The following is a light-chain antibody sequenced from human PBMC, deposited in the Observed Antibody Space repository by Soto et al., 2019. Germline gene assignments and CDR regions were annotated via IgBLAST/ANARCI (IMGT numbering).Light chain of an antibody. V-gene: IGLV2-14*01. CDR3: SSYTGSSIVI. CDR2: DVT. CDR1: SSDIGSYNY. J-gene: IGLJ2*01. Sequence: QSALTQPASVSGSPGQSITISCTGSSSDIGSYNYVSWYQQHPGQVPKVVIYDVTKRPSGVSDRFSGSKSGNTASLTISGLQAEDEALYYCSSYTGSSIVIFRGGTKLTAL.